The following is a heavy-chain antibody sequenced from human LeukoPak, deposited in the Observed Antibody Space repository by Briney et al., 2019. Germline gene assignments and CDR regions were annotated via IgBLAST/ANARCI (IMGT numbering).Heavy chain of an antibody. CDR3: ARGTKQQLGY. Sequence: PSQTLSLTCAVSGGSISSGDFPWSWIRQPPGKGLEWIGYIFHTGHTSYNPSLKSRVTISVDMSKNQFSLKLSSVTAADTAVYYCARGTKQQLGYWGQGTLVTVSS. V-gene: IGHV4-30-2*01. D-gene: IGHD6-13*01. CDR1: GGSISSGDFP. CDR2: IFHTGHT. J-gene: IGHJ4*02.